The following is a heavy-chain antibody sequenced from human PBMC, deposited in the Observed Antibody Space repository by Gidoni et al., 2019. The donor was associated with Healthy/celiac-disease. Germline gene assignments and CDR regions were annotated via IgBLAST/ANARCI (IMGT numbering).Heavy chain of an antibody. D-gene: IGHD3-3*01. Sequence: QVQLQESGTGLVTPSKTLSLTCPVPGGSISSYYWSWIRQPPGKGLEWLGYIYYSGRTNYNPSLKSRVTISVDTSKNQFSLKLSSVTAADTAVYYCARQRGFLEWFVVDYWGQGTLVTVSS. V-gene: IGHV4-59*08. CDR3: ARQRGFLEWFVVDY. J-gene: IGHJ4*02. CDR2: IYYSGRT. CDR1: GGSISSYY.